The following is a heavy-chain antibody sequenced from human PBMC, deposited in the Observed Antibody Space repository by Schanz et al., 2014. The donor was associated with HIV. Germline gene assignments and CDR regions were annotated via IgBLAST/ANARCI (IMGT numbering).Heavy chain of an antibody. V-gene: IGHV3-7*01. Sequence: EVQLLESGGGLEQPGGSLRLSCAASGFNFNNYAMTWVRQAPGKGLEWVANIKEDGSEKYHADSVKGRFTISRDNSKNTVYLQAKSLRPEDTAVYYCAKDRNHYDSRYRGKGNYYYYYGMDVWGQGTTVTVSS. CDR1: GFNFNNYA. D-gene: IGHD3-22*01. J-gene: IGHJ6*02. CDR3: AKDRNHYDSRYRGKGNYYYYYGMDV. CDR2: IKEDGSEK.